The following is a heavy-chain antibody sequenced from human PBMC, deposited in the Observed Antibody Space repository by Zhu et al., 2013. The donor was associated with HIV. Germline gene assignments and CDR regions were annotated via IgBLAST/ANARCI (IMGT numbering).Heavy chain of an antibody. CDR1: GGTFSNYA. V-gene: IGHV1-18*01. D-gene: IGHD1-7*01. Sequence: QVQVVQSGAEVKKPGSSVRVSCKASGGTFSNYAVSWVRQAPGQGLEWMGGISATNDDKKYAQNLQNRVTLTQDTSTSTAYMELKSLRYDDTAVYYCVRDWNYRADYWGQGTLVTVSS. CDR2: ISATNDDK. CDR3: VRDWNYRADY. J-gene: IGHJ4*02.